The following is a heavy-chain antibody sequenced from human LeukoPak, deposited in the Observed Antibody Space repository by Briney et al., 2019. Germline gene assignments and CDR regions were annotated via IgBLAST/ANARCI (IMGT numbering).Heavy chain of an antibody. J-gene: IGHJ4*02. CDR3: ARGGRLQSRLVDY. Sequence: SETLSLTCTVSGGSISSGSYYWRWIRQPAGKGLEWIGRIYTSGSTNYNPSLKSRVTISVDTSKNQFSLKLSTVTAADTALYYCARGGRLQSRLVDYWGRGTRVTVSS. D-gene: IGHD5-24*01. V-gene: IGHV4-61*02. CDR2: IYTSGST. CDR1: GGSISSGSYY.